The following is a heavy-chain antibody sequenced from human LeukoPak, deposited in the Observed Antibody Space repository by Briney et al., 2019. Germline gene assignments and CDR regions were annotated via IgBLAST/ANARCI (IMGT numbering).Heavy chain of an antibody. CDR3: ARYHAARVAGFDAFDI. J-gene: IGHJ3*02. V-gene: IGHV1-2*02. CDR2: LNPNSGAT. CDR1: GYTFTGYY. D-gene: IGHD3-3*01. Sequence: ASVTVSSKASGYTFTGYYMHWVRQAPGQGLEWMGWLNPNSGATNYAQKFQGRVTMTRDTSISTAYMELSRLRSDDTAVCYCARYHAARVAGFDAFDIWGEGSMLTVSS.